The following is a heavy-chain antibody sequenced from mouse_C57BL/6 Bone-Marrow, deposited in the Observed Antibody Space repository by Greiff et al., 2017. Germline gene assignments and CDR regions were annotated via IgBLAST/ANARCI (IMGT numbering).Heavy chain of an antibody. J-gene: IGHJ3*01. D-gene: IGHD2-5*01. CDR1: GFTFSDYG. CDR2: ISSGSSTI. CDR3: ARNYSNYEALTY. V-gene: IGHV5-17*01. Sequence: EVTLVESGGGLVKPGGSLKLSCAASGFTFSDYGMHWVRQAPEKGLEWVAYISSGSSTIYYADPVKGRFTISRDNAKNTLFLQMTSLRSEDTAMYYCARNYSNYEALTYWGQGTLVTVSA.